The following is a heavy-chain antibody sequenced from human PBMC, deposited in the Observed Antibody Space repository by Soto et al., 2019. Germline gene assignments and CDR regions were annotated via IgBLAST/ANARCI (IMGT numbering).Heavy chain of an antibody. Sequence: ASVKVSCKASGYTFTSYGISWVRQAPGQGLEWMGWISAYNGNTNYAQKLQGRVTMTTDTSTSTAYMELRSLRSDDTAVYYCARDSTILFSSGYPNFDYWGQGTLATVSS. CDR1: GYTFTSYG. CDR2: ISAYNGNT. CDR3: ARDSTILFSSGYPNFDY. D-gene: IGHD3-22*01. J-gene: IGHJ4*02. V-gene: IGHV1-18*01.